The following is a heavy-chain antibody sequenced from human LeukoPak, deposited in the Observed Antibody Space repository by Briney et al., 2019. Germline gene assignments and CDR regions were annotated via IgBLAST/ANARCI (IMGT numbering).Heavy chain of an antibody. D-gene: IGHD3-16*01. CDR3: ARVFGAAFDI. CDR1: GLTFSSYW. V-gene: IGHV3-7*05. CDR2: IKQDGSEK. J-gene: IGHJ3*02. Sequence: PGGSLRLSCAASGLTFSSYWMSCVRQAPGKGLEWVANIKQDGSEKYYVDSVKGRFTISRDNAKNSLYLQMNSLRAEDTAVYYCARVFGAAFDIWGQGTMVTVSS.